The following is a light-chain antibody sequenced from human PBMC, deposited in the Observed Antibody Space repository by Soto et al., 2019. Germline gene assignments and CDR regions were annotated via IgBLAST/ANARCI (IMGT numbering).Light chain of an antibody. CDR2: GNS. CDR1: SSNIGAGYD. J-gene: IGLJ2*01. V-gene: IGLV1-40*01. Sequence: QAVVTQPPSVSGAPGQRVTISCTGSSSNIGAGYDVHWYQQLPGTAPKLLIYGNSNRPSGVPDRFSGSKSGTSASLAITGRQAEDEADYYCQSYDSSLFVVFGGGTKVTVL. CDR3: QSYDSSLFVV.